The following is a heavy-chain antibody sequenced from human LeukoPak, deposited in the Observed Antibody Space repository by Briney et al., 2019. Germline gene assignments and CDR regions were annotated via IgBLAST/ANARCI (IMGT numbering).Heavy chain of an antibody. J-gene: IGHJ4*02. V-gene: IGHV4-34*01. CDR1: GGSFSGYY. Sequence: SETLSLTCAVYGGSFSGYYWSWIRQPPGKGLEWIGGINHSGSTNYNPSLKSRVTISVDTSKNQFSLKLSSVTAADTAVYYCARGGDFWSGYYGPSQGDYWGQGTLVTVSS. CDR3: ARGGDFWSGYYGPSQGDY. CDR2: INHSGST. D-gene: IGHD3-3*01.